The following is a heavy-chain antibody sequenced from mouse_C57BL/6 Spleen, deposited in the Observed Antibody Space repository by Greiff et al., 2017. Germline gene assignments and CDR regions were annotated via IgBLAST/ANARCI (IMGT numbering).Heavy chain of an antibody. CDR2: INPGSGGT. Sequence: QVQLQQSGAELVRPGTSVKVSCKASGYAFTNYLIEWVKQRPGQGLEWIGVINPGSGGTNYNGKFKGKATLTTDKSTSTAYMQLSSLTSEDSAVYFCARAVEPYYAMDYWGQGTSVTVSS. V-gene: IGHV1-54*01. CDR3: ARAVEPYYAMDY. J-gene: IGHJ4*01. CDR1: GYAFTNYL.